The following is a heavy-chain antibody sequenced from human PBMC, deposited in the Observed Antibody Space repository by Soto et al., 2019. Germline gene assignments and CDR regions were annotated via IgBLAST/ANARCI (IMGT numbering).Heavy chain of an antibody. V-gene: IGHV3-23*01. CDR1: GLTSSTYA. J-gene: IGHJ4*02. CDR3: AKRLTTVTTVCDC. CDR2: ISGSGGNT. Sequence: PEGSLRLSCAASGLTSSTYAMSWVRQAPGKGLEWVSGISGSGGNTYYADSVKGRFTISRDNSKNMLYLQMNSLRAEDTAVYYCAKRLTTVTTVCDCWGQGTLVTVSS. D-gene: IGHD4-17*01.